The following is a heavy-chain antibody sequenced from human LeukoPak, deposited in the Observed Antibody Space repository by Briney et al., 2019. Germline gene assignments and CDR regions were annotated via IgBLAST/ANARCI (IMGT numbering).Heavy chain of an antibody. Sequence: SETLSLTCTVSGGSISSYYWSWIRQPPGKGLEWIGYIYYSGSTNYNPSLKSRRTISVDTSKNQFSLKLSSVTAADTAVYYCARDTASGSYGYWGQGTLVTVSS. CDR1: GGSISSYY. CDR2: IYYSGST. D-gene: IGHD1-26*01. V-gene: IGHV4-59*01. J-gene: IGHJ4*02. CDR3: ARDTASGSYGY.